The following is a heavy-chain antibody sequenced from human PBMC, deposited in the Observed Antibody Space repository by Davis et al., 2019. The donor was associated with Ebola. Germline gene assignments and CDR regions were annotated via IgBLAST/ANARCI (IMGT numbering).Heavy chain of an antibody. CDR3: AKDRVRIQQQLVIPLDCGMDV. CDR2: ISGRSTTI. D-gene: IGHD6-13*01. Sequence: GESLKISCTASGFTFSSHSMAWVRQAPGKGLEWVSVISGRSTTIYYADSVKGRFTISRDNSKNTLYLQMNSLRAEDTAVYYCAKDRVRIQQQLVIPLDCGMDVWGKGTTVTVSS. V-gene: IGHV3-23*01. J-gene: IGHJ6*04. CDR1: GFTFSSHS.